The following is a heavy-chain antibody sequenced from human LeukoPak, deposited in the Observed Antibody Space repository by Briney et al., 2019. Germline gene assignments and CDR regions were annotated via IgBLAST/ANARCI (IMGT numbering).Heavy chain of an antibody. Sequence: ASETLSLTCTVSGGSISSGGYYWSWIRQPPGKGLEWIGYIYHSGSTYYNPSLKSRVTISVDTSKNQFSLKLSSVTAADTAVYYCARDQADIAVEGYFDYWGRGTLVTVSS. D-gene: IGHD6-19*01. CDR2: IYHSGST. V-gene: IGHV4-30-2*01. CDR3: ARDQADIAVEGYFDY. CDR1: GGSISSGGYY. J-gene: IGHJ4*02.